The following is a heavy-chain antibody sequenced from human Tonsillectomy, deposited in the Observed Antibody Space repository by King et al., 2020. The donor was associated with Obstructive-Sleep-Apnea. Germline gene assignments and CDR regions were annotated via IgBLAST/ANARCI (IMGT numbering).Heavy chain of an antibody. V-gene: IGHV1-69*10. CDR3: ARDGSHYYDSSGYYPYYFDY. CDR2: IIPILGIA. D-gene: IGHD3-22*01. J-gene: IGHJ4*02. CDR1: GGTFSSYA. Sequence: VQLVESGAEVKKPGSSVKVSCKASGGTFSSYAISWVRQAPGQGLEWMGGIIPILGIANYAQKFRGRVTITADKSTSTAYMELSSLRSEDTAVYYCARDGSHYYDSSGYYPYYFDYWGQGTLVTVSS.